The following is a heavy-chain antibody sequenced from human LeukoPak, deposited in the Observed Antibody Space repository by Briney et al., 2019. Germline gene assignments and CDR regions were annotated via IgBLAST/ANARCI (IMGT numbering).Heavy chain of an antibody. CDR3: ARPYGGNSYFFDY. CDR2: ISWDGDRT. Sequence: GGSLRLSCAASGFTFDEYSMHWVRQVPGKGLEWVSLISWDGDRTFYADFVKGRFTISRDNSKNFLYLQMDSLTTEDAALYFCARPYGGNSYFFDYWGLGTLVTVSS. V-gene: IGHV3-43*01. D-gene: IGHD4-23*01. J-gene: IGHJ4*02. CDR1: GFTFDEYS.